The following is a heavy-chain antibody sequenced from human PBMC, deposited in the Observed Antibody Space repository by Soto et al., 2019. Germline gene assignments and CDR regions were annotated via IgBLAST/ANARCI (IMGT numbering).Heavy chain of an antibody. CDR2: INHSGST. CDR1: VGSFSGYY. D-gene: IGHD5-18*01. J-gene: IGHJ5*02. Sequence: PSETLSLTCAVYVGSFSGYYWSLIRQPPGKGLEWIWEINHSGSTNYNPSLKSRVTISVDTSKNQFSLKLSSVNAADTAVYYCARGLDTAIILSPWIWSRVGWFEPWGQGTRVTGSS. V-gene: IGHV4-34*01. CDR3: ARGLDTAIILSPWIWSRVGWFEP.